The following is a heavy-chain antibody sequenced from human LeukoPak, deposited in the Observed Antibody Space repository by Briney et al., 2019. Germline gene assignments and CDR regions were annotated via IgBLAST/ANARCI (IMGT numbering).Heavy chain of an antibody. D-gene: IGHD3-10*01. V-gene: IGHV3-30*02. CDR2: IRYDGSNK. CDR3: AKDHKIGFGELWGYYYYYYMDI. Sequence: PGGSLRLSCAASGFTFSSYGMHWVRQAPGKGLEWVAFIRYDGSNKYYADSVKGRFTISRDNSKNTLYLQMNSLRAEDTAVYYCAKDHKIGFGELWGYYYYYYMDIWGKGTTVTISS. J-gene: IGHJ6*03. CDR1: GFTFSSYG.